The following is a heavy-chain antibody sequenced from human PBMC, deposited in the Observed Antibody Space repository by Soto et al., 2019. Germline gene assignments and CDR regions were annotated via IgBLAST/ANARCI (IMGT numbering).Heavy chain of an antibody. J-gene: IGHJ6*02. CDR2: IYTSGST. CDR1: GDSINSYY. D-gene: IGHD3-3*01. Sequence: PSEILSLTCTVCGDSINSYYWSWIRQPAGKGLEWIGRIYTSGSTNYNPSLKSRVTMSVDTSKNQFSLKLNSVTAADTAVYYCARELMTHYDFWSGSNPAGMDVWGQGTTVTVSS. V-gene: IGHV4-4*07. CDR3: ARELMTHYDFWSGSNPAGMDV.